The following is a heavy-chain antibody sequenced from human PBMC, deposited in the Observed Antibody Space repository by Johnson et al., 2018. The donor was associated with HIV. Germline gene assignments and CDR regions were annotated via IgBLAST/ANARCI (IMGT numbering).Heavy chain of an antibody. D-gene: IGHD1-26*01. V-gene: IGHV3-30*02. Sequence: QVQLVESGGGVVQPGGSLRLSCAASGFTFSSYGMHWVRQALGKGLEWVAFIRYDGSNNYYVDSVKGRFSISRDNSKNTLYLQMNSLRAEDTAVYYCAKGIVGAMGALDSWGQGTMVTVSS. CDR2: IRYDGSNN. CDR1: GFTFSSYG. J-gene: IGHJ3*02. CDR3: AKGIVGAMGALDS.